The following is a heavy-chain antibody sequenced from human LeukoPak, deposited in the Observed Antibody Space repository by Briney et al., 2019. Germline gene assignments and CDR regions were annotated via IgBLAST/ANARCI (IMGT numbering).Heavy chain of an antibody. J-gene: IGHJ4*02. CDR3: ARGDYSSGWYSGRYYFDY. V-gene: IGHV3-21*01. CDR2: ITTSSSYM. Sequence: TGGSLRLSCAASGFTFSAYNMNWVRRTPGKGLEWVSSITTSSSYMFYADSVRGRFTISRDNAENSLYLQMNSLRAEDTAVYYCARGDYSSGWYSGRYYFDYWGQGTLVTVSS. CDR1: GFTFSAYN. D-gene: IGHD6-19*01.